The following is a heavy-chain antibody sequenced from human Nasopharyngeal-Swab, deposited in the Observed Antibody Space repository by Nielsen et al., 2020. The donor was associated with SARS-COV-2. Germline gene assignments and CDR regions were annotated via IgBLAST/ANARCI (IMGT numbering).Heavy chain of an antibody. V-gene: IGHV3-30*04. Sequence: GGSLRLSCKVSGFAFRAYAMHWVRQTPGKGMEWVALISFNSNNEHYADSVKGRFSISRDNSKNTLTLQMNSLRAGDSAVYYCARDQEGRYYDFWSGFFDYWGQGTLVTVSS. CDR1: GFAFRAYA. J-gene: IGHJ4*02. CDR2: ISFNSNNE. D-gene: IGHD3-3*01. CDR3: ARDQEGRYYDFWSGFFDY.